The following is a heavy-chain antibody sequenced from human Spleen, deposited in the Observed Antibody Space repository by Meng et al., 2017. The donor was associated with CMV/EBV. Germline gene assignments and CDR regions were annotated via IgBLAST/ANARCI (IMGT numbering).Heavy chain of an antibody. D-gene: IGHD2-2*01. CDR2: MDYRGCT. CDR3: ARGELLWDY. CDR1: GDYIGSGEYF. J-gene: IGHJ4*02. Sequence: GQLQERGPGLVKPSQIPSIIVNVSGDYIGSGEYFWSWVRQPPGKGLEWIGYMDYRGCTFYNPFLKSRVTISVDTSKNQFSLKLSSVTAADTAVYFCARGELLWDYWGQGTLVTVSS. V-gene: IGHV4-30-4*01.